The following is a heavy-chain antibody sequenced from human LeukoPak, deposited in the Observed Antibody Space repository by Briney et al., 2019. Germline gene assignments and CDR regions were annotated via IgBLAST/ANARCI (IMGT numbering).Heavy chain of an antibody. Sequence: GGSLRLSCAASGFTFSSYAMHWVRQAPGKGLEWVAVISYDGSNKYYADSVKGRFTISRDNSKNTLYLQMNSLRAEDTAVYYCARDQGWNHFDYWGQGTLVTVS. D-gene: IGHD1-1*01. CDR1: GFTFSSYA. V-gene: IGHV3-30*04. CDR2: ISYDGSNK. CDR3: ARDQGWNHFDY. J-gene: IGHJ4*02.